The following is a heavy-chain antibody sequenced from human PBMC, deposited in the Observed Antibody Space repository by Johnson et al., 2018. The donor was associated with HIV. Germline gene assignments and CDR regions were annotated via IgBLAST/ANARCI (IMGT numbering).Heavy chain of an antibody. Sequence: VQLVESGGGVVQPGRSLRLSCAASGFTFSSYGMHWVRQAPGKGLEWAAVISYDGSDKYYADSVKGRFTISRDNSKNTLYLQMNSLRVEDTAVYYCARAIDQGYSSGWSSDVYDILGQGTMVTVSA. V-gene: IGHV3-30*03. CDR1: GFTFSSYG. CDR2: ISYDGSDK. J-gene: IGHJ3*02. D-gene: IGHD6-19*01. CDR3: ARAIDQGYSSGWSSDVYDI.